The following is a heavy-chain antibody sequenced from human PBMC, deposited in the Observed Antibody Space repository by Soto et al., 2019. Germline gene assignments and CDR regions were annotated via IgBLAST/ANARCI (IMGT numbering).Heavy chain of an antibody. CDR3: ARGTGGDAFDI. CDR1: GGTFSSYT. Sequence: QVQLVQSGAAVKKPGSSVKVSCKASGGTFSSYTISWVRQAPGQGLEWMGRIIPILGIANYAQKFQGRVTITADKSTSTAYMELSSLRSEDTAVDYCARGTGGDAFDIWGQGTMVTVSS. J-gene: IGHJ3*02. V-gene: IGHV1-69*02. CDR2: IIPILGIA.